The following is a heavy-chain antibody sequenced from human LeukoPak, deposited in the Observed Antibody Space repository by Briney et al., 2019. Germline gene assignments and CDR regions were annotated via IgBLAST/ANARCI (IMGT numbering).Heavy chain of an antibody. J-gene: IGHJ4*02. CDR1: GFTFRSYA. CDR3: AKDPDIAAAVTRGDY. CDR2: ISGSGRST. Sequence: PGGSLRLSCAVSGFTFRSYAMTWVRQAPGKGLEWVSGISGSGRSTYYADSVKGRITISRDNSKNTLYLQMNSLRAEDTAVYYCAKDPDIAAAVTRGDYWGQGTLVTVSS. V-gene: IGHV3-23*01. D-gene: IGHD6-13*01.